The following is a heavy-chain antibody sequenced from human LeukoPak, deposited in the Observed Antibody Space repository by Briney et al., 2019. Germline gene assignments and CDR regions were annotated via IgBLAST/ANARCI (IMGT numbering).Heavy chain of an antibody. D-gene: IGHD3-10*01. CDR1: GFTFSGYY. Sequence: GGSLRLSCAASGFTFSGYYMSWIRQAPGKGLEWVSYISSSSSYTNYADSVKGRFTISRDNAKNPLYLQMNSLRAEDTAVYYCARGITRYYFDYWGQGTLVTVSS. J-gene: IGHJ4*02. CDR2: ISSSSSYT. V-gene: IGHV3-11*06. CDR3: ARGITRYYFDY.